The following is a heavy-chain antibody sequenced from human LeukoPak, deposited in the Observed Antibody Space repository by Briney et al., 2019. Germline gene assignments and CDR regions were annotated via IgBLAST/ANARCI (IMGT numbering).Heavy chain of an antibody. CDR3: ARAFSGSYFDY. V-gene: IGHV3-30*02. D-gene: IGHD1-26*01. CDR2: IQYDGSNK. Sequence: GGSLRLSCAASGFTFSSYGMHWVRQAPGKGLEWVAFIQYDGSNKYYADSVKGRFTISRDNSKNTLYLQMNSLRAEDTAVYYCARAFSGSYFDYWGQGTLVTVSS. J-gene: IGHJ4*02. CDR1: GFTFSSYG.